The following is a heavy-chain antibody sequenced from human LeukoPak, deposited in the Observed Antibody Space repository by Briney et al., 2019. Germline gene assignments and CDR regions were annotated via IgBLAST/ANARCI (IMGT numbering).Heavy chain of an antibody. J-gene: IGHJ4*02. Sequence: ASVKVSCEASGGTFSSYAISWVRQAPGQGLEWMGGIIPIFGTANYAQKFQGRVTITADESTSTAYMELSSLRSEDTAVYYCAHTPYSSGWYYFDYWGQGTLVTVSS. D-gene: IGHD6-19*01. CDR1: GGTFSSYA. CDR2: IIPIFGTA. CDR3: AHTPYSSGWYYFDY. V-gene: IGHV1-69*13.